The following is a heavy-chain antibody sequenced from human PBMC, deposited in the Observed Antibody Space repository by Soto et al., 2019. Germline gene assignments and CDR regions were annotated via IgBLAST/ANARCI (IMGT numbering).Heavy chain of an antibody. D-gene: IGHD3-10*01. J-gene: IGHJ4*02. CDR2: INQDGSQI. CDR3: ARQVGHY. V-gene: IGHV3-7*05. CDR1: GFTFSSYW. Sequence: EVQLVESGGGLVQPGGSLRLSCVASGFTFSSYWMSWMRQAPGKGLEWVANINQDGSQIYYVDSVKGRFTISRDNAKNSLYPQMHSLRAEDTALYYCARQVGHYWGQGILVTVSS.